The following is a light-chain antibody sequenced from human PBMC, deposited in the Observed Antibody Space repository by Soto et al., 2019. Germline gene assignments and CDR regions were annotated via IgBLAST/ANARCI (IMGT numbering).Light chain of an antibody. CDR2: EVS. CDR1: SSDVGGYNS. J-gene: IGLJ2*01. CDR3: CSYSGSNKAVV. V-gene: IGLV2-8*01. Sequence: QSALTQPPSASGSPGQSVTISCTGTSSDVGGYNSVSWCQQYPGKAPKLMIYEVSKRPSGVPYRFSGSKSGNTASLTVSGLHADDEADYYCCSYSGSNKAVVFGGGTKLTVL.